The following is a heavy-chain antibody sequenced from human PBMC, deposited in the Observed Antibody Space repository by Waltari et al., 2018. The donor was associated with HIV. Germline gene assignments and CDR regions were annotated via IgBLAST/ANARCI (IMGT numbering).Heavy chain of an antibody. CDR1: GGSFSSYA. Sequence: QVQLVQSGAEVKKPGSSVKVSCKASGGSFSSYAINWVRQAPGQGLEWMGGMMPICGTANYAKKFQGRVTITADESTNTAYRELSSLRSEDTAVDYCARVSSSRWFDPWGLGTLVTVSS. V-gene: IGHV1-69*01. J-gene: IGHJ5*02. CDR3: ARVSSSRWFDP. D-gene: IGHD3-10*01. CDR2: MMPICGTA.